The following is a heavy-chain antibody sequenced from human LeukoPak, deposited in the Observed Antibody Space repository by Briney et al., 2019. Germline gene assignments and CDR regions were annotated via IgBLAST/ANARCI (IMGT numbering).Heavy chain of an antibody. V-gene: IGHV3-30*02. Sequence: QTGGSLRLSCAASGFTFSSFGMHWVRQAPGKGLEWVAFIRYDGNNNNYADSVKGRFTISRDNSKNTLYLQMNGLRAEDTAVYYCAKDLSVYSYGSYYMDVWGKGTTVTVSS. CDR1: GFTFSSFG. CDR2: IRYDGNNN. J-gene: IGHJ6*03. CDR3: AKDLSVYSYGSYYMDV. D-gene: IGHD5-18*01.